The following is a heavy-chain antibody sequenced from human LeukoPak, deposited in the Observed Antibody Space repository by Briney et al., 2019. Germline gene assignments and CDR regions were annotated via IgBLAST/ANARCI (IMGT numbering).Heavy chain of an antibody. D-gene: IGHD2-2*02. CDR2: IYSGGST. Sequence: GGSLRLSCAASGFTVSSNYMSWVRQAPGKGLEWVSVIYSGGSTHYADSVKGRFTISRDNSKNTLYLRMNSLRAEDTAVYYCARDRDCSSTSCYSDAFDIWGQGTMVTVSS. V-gene: IGHV3-53*01. J-gene: IGHJ3*02. CDR1: GFTVSSNY. CDR3: ARDRDCSSTSCYSDAFDI.